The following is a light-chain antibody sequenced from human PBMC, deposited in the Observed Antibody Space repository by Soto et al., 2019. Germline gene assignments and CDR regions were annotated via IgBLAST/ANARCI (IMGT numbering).Light chain of an antibody. J-gene: IGLJ1*01. V-gene: IGLV1-40*01. CDR2: GNS. CDR3: QSYDSSLSGYV. Sequence: QSVLTQPPSVSGAPGPRVTISCTGSSSNIGAGYDVHWYQQLPGTAHKLLIYGNSNRPSGVPDRFSGSKSGTSASLALTGLQAEDEADYYCQSYDSSLSGYVFGTGTKLTVL. CDR1: SSNIGAGYD.